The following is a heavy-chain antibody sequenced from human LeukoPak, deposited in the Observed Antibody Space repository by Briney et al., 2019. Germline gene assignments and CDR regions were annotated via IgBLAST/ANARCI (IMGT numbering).Heavy chain of an antibody. J-gene: IGHJ6*03. CDR3: ARDRDSYGPYYYYYYYMDV. Sequence: SETLSLTRTVSGGSISSYYWSWIRQPAGKGLEWIGRIYTSGSTNYNPSLKSRVTMSVDTSKNQFSLRLSSVTAADTAVYYCARDRDSYGPYYYYYYYMDVWGKGTTVTVSS. CDR2: IYTSGST. V-gene: IGHV4-4*07. D-gene: IGHD5-18*01. CDR1: GGSISSYY.